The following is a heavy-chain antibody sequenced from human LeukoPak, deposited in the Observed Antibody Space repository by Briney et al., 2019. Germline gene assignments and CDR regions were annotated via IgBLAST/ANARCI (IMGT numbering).Heavy chain of an antibody. CDR1: GFTFSSFS. CDR2: IKEDGGEQ. J-gene: IGHJ4*02. D-gene: IGHD3-16*01. V-gene: IGHV3-7*01. Sequence: TGGSLRLSCAASGFTFSSFSMTWIRQAPGKGLEWVARIKEDGGEQKYVDCVKGRFTISRDNAKNSLYLQMNSLRAEDTAMYYCGRIRSWGYFDYWGQGALVTVSS. CDR3: GRIRSWGYFDY.